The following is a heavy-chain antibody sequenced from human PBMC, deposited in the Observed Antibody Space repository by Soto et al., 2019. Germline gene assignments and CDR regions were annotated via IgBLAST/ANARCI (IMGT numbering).Heavy chain of an antibody. Sequence: ASVKVSCKVSGYTLTELSMHWVRQAPGKGLEWMGGFDPEDGETIYAQKFQGRVTMTEDTSTDTAYMELSSLRSEDTAVYYCATDLITIFGVVTSVWGQGTLVTVSS. V-gene: IGHV1-24*01. CDR3: ATDLITIFGVVTSV. CDR2: FDPEDGET. CDR1: GYTLTELS. D-gene: IGHD3-3*01. J-gene: IGHJ4*02.